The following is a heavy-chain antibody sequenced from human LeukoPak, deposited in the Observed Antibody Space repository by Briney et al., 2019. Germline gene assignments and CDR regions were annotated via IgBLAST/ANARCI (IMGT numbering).Heavy chain of an antibody. CDR2: IKQDGSEK. J-gene: IGHJ4*02. Sequence: GGSLRLSCAASGFTVSRHWMSWVRQAAGKGLGWVANIKQDGSEKYYVDSVKGRFTISRDNAKNSLYLQMNSLRAEDTAVYFCARADFWTGYYTGMEFDYWGQGTLVTASS. CDR1: GFTVSRHW. V-gene: IGHV3-7*01. CDR3: ARADFWTGYYTGMEFDY. D-gene: IGHD3/OR15-3a*01.